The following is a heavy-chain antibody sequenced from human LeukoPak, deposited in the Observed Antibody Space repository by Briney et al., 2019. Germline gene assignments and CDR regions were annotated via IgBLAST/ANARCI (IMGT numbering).Heavy chain of an antibody. CDR2: ISSSSSYI. Sequence: PEGSLRLSCAASGFTFSSYSMNWVRQAPGKGLEWVSSISSSSSYIYYADSVKGRFTISRDNAKNSLYLQMNSLRADDTAVYYCARGGVPLVGVPIDYYYMVVWGKGTTVTVS. CDR3: ARGGVPLVGVPIDYYYMVV. D-gene: IGHD2-2*01. J-gene: IGHJ6*03. CDR1: GFTFSSYS. V-gene: IGHV3-21*01.